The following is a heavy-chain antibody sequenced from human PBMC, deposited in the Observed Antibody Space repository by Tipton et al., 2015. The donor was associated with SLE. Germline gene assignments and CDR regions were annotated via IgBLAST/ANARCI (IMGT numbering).Heavy chain of an antibody. V-gene: IGHV4-39*01. CDR3: ARHVTIFNYFDY. J-gene: IGHJ4*02. CDR2: IYYSGST. D-gene: IGHD3-3*01. CDR1: GGSISSTSYY. Sequence: TLSLTCIVSGGSISSTSYYWGWIRQPPGKGLEWIGSIYYSGSTNYNPSLKSRVTISVDTSKNQFSLKLSSVTAADTAVYYCARHVTIFNYFDYWGQGTLVTVSS.